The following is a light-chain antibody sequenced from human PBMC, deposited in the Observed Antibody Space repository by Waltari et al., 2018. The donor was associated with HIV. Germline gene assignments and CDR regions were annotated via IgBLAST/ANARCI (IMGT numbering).Light chain of an antibody. CDR1: SSNIGDNY. J-gene: IGLJ1*01. CDR3: GTWDTSLTSGYV. V-gene: IGLV1-51*02. CDR2: ENN. Sequence: QSVLTQPPSVSAAPGQKVTISCSGSSSNIGDNYVSCYQQLPGTAPKLLIYENNQRPSGIPDRFSGSKSATSATLDITGLQTGDEADYYCGTWDTSLTSGYVFGTGTKVTVL.